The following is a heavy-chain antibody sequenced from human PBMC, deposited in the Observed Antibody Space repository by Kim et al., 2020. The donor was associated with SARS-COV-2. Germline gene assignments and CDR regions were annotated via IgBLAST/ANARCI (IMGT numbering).Heavy chain of an antibody. CDR3: AREEYYYDSSGYFSPYYYYGMDV. CDR1: GGSISSGGYY. J-gene: IGHJ6*02. Sequence: SETLSLTCTVSGGSISSGGYYWSWIRQHPGKGLEWIGYIYYSGSTYYNPSLKSRVTISVDTSKNQFSLKLSSVTAADTAVYYCAREEYYYDSSGYFSPYYYYGMDVWGQGTTVTVSS. D-gene: IGHD3-22*01. CDR2: IYYSGST. V-gene: IGHV4-31*03.